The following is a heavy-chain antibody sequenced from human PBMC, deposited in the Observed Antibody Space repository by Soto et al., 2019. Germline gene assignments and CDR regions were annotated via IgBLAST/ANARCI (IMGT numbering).Heavy chain of an antibody. Sequence: QVQLVQSGAEEKKPGASVKVSCKASGYTFTSYAMHWVRQAPGQRLEWMGWINAGNGNTKSSQKFQGRVTITRDTSASTAYRELSSLRSEDTAVYYCARSIVVVTALDYWGQGTLVTVSS. CDR3: ARSIVVVTALDY. CDR1: GYTFTSYA. V-gene: IGHV1-3*05. D-gene: IGHD2-21*02. CDR2: INAGNGNT. J-gene: IGHJ4*02.